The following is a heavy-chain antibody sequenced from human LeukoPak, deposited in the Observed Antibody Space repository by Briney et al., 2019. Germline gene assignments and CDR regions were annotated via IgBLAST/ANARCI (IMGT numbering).Heavy chain of an antibody. CDR1: GGSISNYY. CDR3: TRTFASTAIDY. D-gene: IGHD4-17*01. CDR2: IYSSGNT. V-gene: IGHV4-59*01. Sequence: SETLSLTCTVSGGSISNYYWSWIRQPPGERLEWIGYIYSSGNTNYNPSLNSRVTISLDTSENQFSLKLTSVTAADTAVYYCTRTFASTAIDYWGQGTLVTVSS. J-gene: IGHJ4*02.